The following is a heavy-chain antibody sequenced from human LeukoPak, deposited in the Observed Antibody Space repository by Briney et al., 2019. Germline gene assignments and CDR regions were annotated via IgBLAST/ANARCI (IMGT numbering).Heavy chain of an antibody. CDR1: RFTFSDYY. V-gene: IGHV3-11*01. J-gene: IGHJ4*02. CDR3: TTGKTYDSSAYYTRF. D-gene: IGHD3-22*01. Sequence: PGGSLRLSCAASRFTFSDYYMSWIRQAPGKGLEWVSYISSSGSTIYYADSVKGRFTISRDNAKNSLYLQMNSLKTEDTAVYYCTTGKTYDSSAYYTRFWGQGTLVTVSS. CDR2: ISSSGSTI.